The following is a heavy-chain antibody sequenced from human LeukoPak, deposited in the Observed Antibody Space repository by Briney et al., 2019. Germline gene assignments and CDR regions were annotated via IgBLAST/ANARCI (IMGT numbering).Heavy chain of an antibody. D-gene: IGHD3-10*01. CDR2: VNPSNGGT. J-gene: IGHJ6*02. V-gene: IGHV1-2*06. CDR3: ASQSSGYALDV. Sequence: ASVKVSCKASGYTFTDYFIHWVRQAPGQGLEWMGRVNPSNGGTNYAQTFQGRVTMTRDTSISTAYMELSRLRSDDTAVYYCASQSSGYALDVWGQGTTVTVSS. CDR1: GYTFTDYF.